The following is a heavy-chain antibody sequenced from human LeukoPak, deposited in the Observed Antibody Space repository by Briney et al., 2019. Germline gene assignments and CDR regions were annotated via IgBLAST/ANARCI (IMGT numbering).Heavy chain of an antibody. J-gene: IGHJ4*02. CDR3: ARDPGAVATSFDY. CDR2: ISSSSTI. Sequence: GGSLRLSCAASGFTFSDYYMNWVRQAPGKGLEWVSSISSSSTIYYADSVKGRFTISRDNAKNSLYLQMNSLRAEDTAVYYCARDPGAVATSFDYWGQGTLVTVS. CDR1: GFTFSDYY. D-gene: IGHD5-12*01. V-gene: IGHV3-69-1*02.